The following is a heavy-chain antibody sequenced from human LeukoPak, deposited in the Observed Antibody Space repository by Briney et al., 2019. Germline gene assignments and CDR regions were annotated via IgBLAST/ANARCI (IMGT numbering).Heavy chain of an antibody. CDR3: ARGDQREREFDP. D-gene: IGHD1-26*01. V-gene: IGHV4-59*01. CDR2: IYYSGST. Sequence: SETLSLTCTVSGGSISSYYWSWIRQPPGKGLEWIGYIYYSGSTNYNPSLKSRVTISVDTSKNQFSLKLSSVTAADTAVYYCARGDQREREFDPWGQGTLVTVSS. J-gene: IGHJ5*02. CDR1: GGSISSYY.